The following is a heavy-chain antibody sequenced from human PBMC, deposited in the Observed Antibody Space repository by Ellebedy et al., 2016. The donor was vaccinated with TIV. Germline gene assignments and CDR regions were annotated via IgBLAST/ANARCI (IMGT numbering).Heavy chain of an antibody. CDR3: ARAGPTRNFDY. CDR1: GDSISSTNW. J-gene: IGHJ4*02. V-gene: IGHV4-4*02. D-gene: IGHD1-14*01. CDR2: IFHSGST. Sequence: MPSETLSLTCAVYGDSISSTNWWSWVRQPPGQGLEWIGEIFHSGSTNYNPSLKSRVTISVDKSKNQFSLKLSSVTAADTAVYYCARAGPTRNFDYWGQGTLVTVSS.